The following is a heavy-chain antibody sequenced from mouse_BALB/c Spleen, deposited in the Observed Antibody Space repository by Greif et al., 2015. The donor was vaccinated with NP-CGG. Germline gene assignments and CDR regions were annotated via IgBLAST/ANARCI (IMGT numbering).Heavy chain of an antibody. CDR1: GYAFSSYW. CDR2: IYPGDGDT. J-gene: IGHJ4*01. D-gene: IGHD2-4*01. CDR3: ARSEAMITTDMDY. V-gene: IGHV1-80*01. Sequence: VQLQQSGAELVRPGSSVKISCKASGYAFSSYWMNWVKQRPGQGLEWIGQIYPGDGDTNYNGKFKGKATLTADKSSSTAYMQLSSLTSEDSAVYFCARSEAMITTDMDYWGQGTSVTVSS.